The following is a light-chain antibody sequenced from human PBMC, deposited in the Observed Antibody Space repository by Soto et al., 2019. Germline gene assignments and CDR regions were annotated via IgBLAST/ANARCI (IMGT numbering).Light chain of an antibody. CDR3: QQSYSTLYT. CDR2: AAS. J-gene: IGKJ2*01. CDR1: QSISSY. V-gene: IGKV1-39*01. Sequence: DIQMTQSPSSLSASVGDRVTITCRASQSISSYLNWYQQKPGKAPKLLIYAASSLQSGVPSRFSGSGSGTDFTVTISCLQPEDFATYYCQQSYSTLYTFGQGTKLEIK.